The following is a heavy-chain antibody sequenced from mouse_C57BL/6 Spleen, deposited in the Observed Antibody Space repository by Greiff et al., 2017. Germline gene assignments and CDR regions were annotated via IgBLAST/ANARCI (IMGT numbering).Heavy chain of an antibody. CDR1: GYTFTDYE. CDR2: IDPETGGT. Sequence: VQLQQSGAELVRPGASVTLSCKASGYTFTDYEMHWVKQTPVHGLEWIGAIDPETGGTAYNQKFKGKAILTADKSSSTAYMELRSLTSEDSAVYYCTRRDYDSTGAYWGQGTLVTVSA. D-gene: IGHD2-4*01. J-gene: IGHJ3*01. V-gene: IGHV1-15*01. CDR3: TRRDYDSTGAY.